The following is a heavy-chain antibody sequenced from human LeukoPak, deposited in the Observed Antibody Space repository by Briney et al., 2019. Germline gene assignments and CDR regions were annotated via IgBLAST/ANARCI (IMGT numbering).Heavy chain of an antibody. Sequence: GGSLRLSCAASGFTFSSYAMSWVRQAPGKGLEWVSGISGSGGSTYYADSVKGRFTIARDNSKNTLYLQMNSLRAEDTAVYYCAKDYHYYDSSGYFLFDYWGQGTLVNVSS. V-gene: IGHV3-23*01. D-gene: IGHD3-22*01. CDR2: ISGSGGST. J-gene: IGHJ4*02. CDR3: AKDYHYYDSSGYFLFDY. CDR1: GFTFSSYA.